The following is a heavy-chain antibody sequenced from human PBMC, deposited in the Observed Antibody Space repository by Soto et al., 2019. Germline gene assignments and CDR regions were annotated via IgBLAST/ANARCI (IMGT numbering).Heavy chain of an antibody. D-gene: IGHD6-6*01. CDR1: GGSFSGYY. V-gene: IGHV4-34*01. CDR2: INHSGST. Sequence: SETLSLTCAVYGGSFSGYYWSWVRQPPGKGLEWIGEINHSGSTNYNPSLKSRVTILVDTSKNQFSLRLSSVTAADTAVYYCVRSSIAALYYFVYWGQGILVTV. CDR3: VRSSIAALYYFVY. J-gene: IGHJ4*02.